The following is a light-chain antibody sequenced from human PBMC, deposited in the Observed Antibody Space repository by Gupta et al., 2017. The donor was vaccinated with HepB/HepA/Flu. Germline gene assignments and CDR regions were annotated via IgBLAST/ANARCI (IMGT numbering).Light chain of an antibody. CDR3: QKENDAPWT. V-gene: IGKV1-27*01. CDR1: QAISNS. CDR2: AAS. J-gene: IGKJ1*01. Sequence: DMEMTQPPSSSSASVGDTVTITCRARQAISNSLAWYQQEPGKVPKLLIYAASTVQSGDPSRLSGSGSETDFTLTISSLQPEDAATDYCQKENDAPWTFGQGTKVEIK.